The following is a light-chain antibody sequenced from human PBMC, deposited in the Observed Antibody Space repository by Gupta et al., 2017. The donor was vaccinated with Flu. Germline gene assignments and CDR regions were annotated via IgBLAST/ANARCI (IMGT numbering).Light chain of an antibody. Sequence: SYELTQPSSVSVSPGQTARIPCSGDVLAKKYARWFQQKPGQAPVLVIYKDSERPSGIPERFSGSSSGTTVTLTISGAQVEDEADYYCYSAADNIGVFGGGTKLTVL. V-gene: IGLV3-27*01. CDR1: VLAKKY. J-gene: IGLJ3*02. CDR2: KDS. CDR3: YSAADNIGV.